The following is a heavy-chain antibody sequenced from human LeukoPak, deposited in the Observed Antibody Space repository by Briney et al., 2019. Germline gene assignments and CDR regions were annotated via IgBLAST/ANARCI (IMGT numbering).Heavy chain of an antibody. CDR1: GFTFSSYG. J-gene: IGHJ3*02. CDR3: ARDWAAYCGGDCYPPPLDAFDI. D-gene: IGHD2-21*02. CDR2: IRYDGGNT. V-gene: IGHV3-30*02. Sequence: GGSLRLSCAASGFTFSSYGMHWVRQAPGKGLEWVTFIRYDGGNTYYADSVKGRFTISRDNSKNTLHLQMNSLRAEDAAVYYCARDWAAYCGGDCYPPPLDAFDIWGQGTMVTVSS.